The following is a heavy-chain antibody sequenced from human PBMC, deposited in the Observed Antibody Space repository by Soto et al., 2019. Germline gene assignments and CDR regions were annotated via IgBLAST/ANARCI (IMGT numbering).Heavy chain of an antibody. D-gene: IGHD6-19*01. V-gene: IGHV3-30-3*01. J-gene: IGHJ4*02. Sequence: GGSLRLSCAASGFTFSSYAMHWVRQAPGKGLEWVAVISYDGSNKYYADSVKGRFTISRDNSKNTLYLQMNSLRAEDTAVYYCAREEWLVREGIDYWGQGTLVTVSS. CDR3: AREEWLVREGIDY. CDR1: GFTFSSYA. CDR2: ISYDGSNK.